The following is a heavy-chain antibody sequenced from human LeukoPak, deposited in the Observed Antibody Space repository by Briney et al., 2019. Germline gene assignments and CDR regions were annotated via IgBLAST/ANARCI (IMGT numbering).Heavy chain of an antibody. Sequence: ASVKVSCKASGYTFTSYDINWVRQATGQGHEWMGWMNPNSGNTGYAQKFQGRVTMTRNTSISTAYMELSSLRSEDTAVYYCASGYDSDYYYYYGMDVWGQGTTVTVSS. CDR1: GYTFTSYD. J-gene: IGHJ6*02. CDR2: MNPNSGNT. V-gene: IGHV1-8*01. CDR3: ASGYDSDYYYYYGMDV. D-gene: IGHD5-12*01.